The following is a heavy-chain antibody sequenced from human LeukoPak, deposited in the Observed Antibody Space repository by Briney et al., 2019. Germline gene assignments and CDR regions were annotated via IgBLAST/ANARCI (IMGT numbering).Heavy chain of an antibody. CDR2: ISNSGSTI. CDR3: ASDQDEDRAGTTYDW. V-gene: IGHV3-11*01. J-gene: IGHJ4*02. CDR1: GFSFSDYY. Sequence: GGSLRLSCAASGFSFSDYYMSWVRQAPGKGLEWISYISNSGSTIFYADSVKGRFTVSRDNAKNSLFLQMNSLRAEDTAVYYCASDQDEDRAGTTYDWWGQGTLVTVSS. D-gene: IGHD1-1*01.